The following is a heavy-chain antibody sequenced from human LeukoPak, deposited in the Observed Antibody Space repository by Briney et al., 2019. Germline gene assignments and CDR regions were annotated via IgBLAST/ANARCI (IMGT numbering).Heavy chain of an antibody. Sequence: ASVKVSCKASGYTFTGYYMHWLRQAPGQGLEWMGWINPNSGGTNYAQKFQGRVTMTRDTSISTAYMELSRLRSDDTAVYYCASTTYDSSGYISDWGQRTLVTVSS. CDR1: GYTFTGYY. J-gene: IGHJ4*02. D-gene: IGHD3-22*01. CDR3: ASTTYDSSGYISD. CDR2: INPNSGGT. V-gene: IGHV1-2*02.